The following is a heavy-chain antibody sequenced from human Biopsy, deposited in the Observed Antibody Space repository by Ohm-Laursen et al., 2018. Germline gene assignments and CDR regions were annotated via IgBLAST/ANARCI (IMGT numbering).Heavy chain of an antibody. Sequence: SVKVSCKAPGGTFSNYGVNWVRQAPGQGLEWLGGNIPILGTRNYAQKFQDRVTVAADTSTSTATMELRSLRSDDTAVYYCATKLTGYFHHWGQGTLVIVSS. D-gene: IGHD3-9*01. J-gene: IGHJ1*01. CDR2: NIPILGTR. V-gene: IGHV1-69*06. CDR1: GGTFSNYG. CDR3: ATKLTGYFHH.